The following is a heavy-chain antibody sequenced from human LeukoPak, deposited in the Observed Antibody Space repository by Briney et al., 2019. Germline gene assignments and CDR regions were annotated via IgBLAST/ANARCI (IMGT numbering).Heavy chain of an antibody. D-gene: IGHD3-3*01. CDR2: IYTSGST. V-gene: IGHV4-4*07. CDR1: GGSISSYY. J-gene: IGHJ5*02. Sequence: SETLSLTCTVSGGSISSYYWSWIRQPAGKGLEWIGRIYTSGSTNYNPSLKSRVTMSVDTSKNQFSMKPSSVTAADTAVYYCARDARSITIFGVVGNWFDPWGQGTLVTVSS. CDR3: ARDARSITIFGVVGNWFDP.